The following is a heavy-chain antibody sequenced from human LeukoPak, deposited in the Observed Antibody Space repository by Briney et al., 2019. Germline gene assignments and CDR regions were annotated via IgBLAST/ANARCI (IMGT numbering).Heavy chain of an antibody. V-gene: IGHV4-59*08. J-gene: IGHJ4*02. CDR3: ARSHDSSGYYYEAPVY. CDR1: GGSISSYY. CDR2: IYYSGST. D-gene: IGHD3-22*01. Sequence: PSETLSLTCTVSGGSISSYYWSWIRQPPGKGLEWIGYIYYSGSTNYNPSLKSRVTISVDTSKNQFSLKLSSVTAADTAVYYCARSHDSSGYYYEAPVYWGQGTLVTVSS.